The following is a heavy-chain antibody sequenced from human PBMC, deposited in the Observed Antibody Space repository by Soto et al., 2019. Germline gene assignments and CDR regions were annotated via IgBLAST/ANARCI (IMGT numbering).Heavy chain of an antibody. CDR3: ARKVGVVIMWGPPPGDDAFDI. J-gene: IGHJ3*02. CDR2: IYYSGST. CDR1: GGSISSGGYY. D-gene: IGHD3-3*01. V-gene: IGHV4-31*03. Sequence: QVQLQESGPGLVKPSQTLSLTCTVSGGSISSGGYYWSWIRQHPGKGLEWIGYIYYSGSTYYNPSLKSRVTISVDTSKNQFSLKLSSVTAADTAVYYCARKVGVVIMWGPPPGDDAFDIWGQGTMVTVSS.